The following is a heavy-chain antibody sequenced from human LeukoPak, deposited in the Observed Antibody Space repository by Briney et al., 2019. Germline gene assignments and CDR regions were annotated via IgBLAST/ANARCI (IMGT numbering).Heavy chain of an antibody. CDR3: ARELGYSSGWGELD. CDR1: GFTFSSYG. V-gene: IGHV3-33*01. D-gene: IGHD6-19*01. CDR2: IWYDGSNK. J-gene: IGHJ4*02. Sequence: GGSLRLSCAASGFTFSSYGMHWVRQAPGKGLEWVAAIWYDGSNKYYADSVKGRFTISRDNSKNTLYLPMNSLRAEDTAVYYCARELGYSSGWGELDWGQGTLVTVSS.